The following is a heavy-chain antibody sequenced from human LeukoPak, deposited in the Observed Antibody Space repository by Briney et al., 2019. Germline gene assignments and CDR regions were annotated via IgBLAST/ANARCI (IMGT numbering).Heavy chain of an antibody. CDR1: GGSISSYY. V-gene: IGHV4-59*08. D-gene: IGHD2-8*02. CDR2: IYYSGST. CDR3: ARQDSPWCFDY. Sequence: SETLSLTCTVSGGSISSYYWSWIRQPPGKGLEWIGYIYYSGSTNYNPSLKSRVTISVDTSKNQFSLKLSSVTAADTAVYYCARQDSPWCFDYWGQGTLVTVSS. J-gene: IGHJ4*02.